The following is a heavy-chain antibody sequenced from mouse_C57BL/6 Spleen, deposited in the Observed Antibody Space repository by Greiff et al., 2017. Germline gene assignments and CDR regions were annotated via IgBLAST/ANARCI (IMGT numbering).Heavy chain of an antibody. D-gene: IGHD2-3*01. V-gene: IGHV1-69*01. CDR3: ARRDDGYPLYAMDY. Sequence: QVQLQQPGAELVMPGASVKLSCKASGYTFTSYWMHWVKQRPGQGLEWIGEIDPSDSYTNYNQKFKGKSTLTVDKSSSTAYMQLSSLTSEDSAVYYCARRDDGYPLYAMDYWGQGTSVTVSS. CDR2: IDPSDSYT. J-gene: IGHJ4*01. CDR1: GYTFTSYW.